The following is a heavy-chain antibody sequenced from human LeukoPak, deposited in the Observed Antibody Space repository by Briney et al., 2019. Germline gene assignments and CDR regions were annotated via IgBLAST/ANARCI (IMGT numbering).Heavy chain of an antibody. CDR2: ISGSGGST. V-gene: IGHV3-23*01. CDR3: AKDWIDIAMVTDWFDA. Sequence: GGSLRLSCAASGFTFNSYAMSWVPQAPGKGLEGVSAISGSGGSTYYADSLKGRFTISGDNSKNTLYLPMNSQRAEDRAVYHCAKDWIDIAMVTDWFDAWGQGTLVTVSS. J-gene: IGHJ5*02. CDR1: GFTFNSYA. D-gene: IGHD5-18*01.